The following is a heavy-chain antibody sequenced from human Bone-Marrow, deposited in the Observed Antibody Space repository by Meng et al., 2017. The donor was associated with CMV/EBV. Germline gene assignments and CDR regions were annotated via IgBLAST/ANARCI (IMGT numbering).Heavy chain of an antibody. CDR1: GFTFSSYW. V-gene: IGHV3-7*03. Sequence: GESLKISCAASGFTFSSYWMSWVRQAPGKGLEWVANIKQDGSEKYYVDSVKGRFTISRDNAKNSLYLQMNSLRAEDTAVYYCARVDTAMAVDYWGQGTLVTVSS. D-gene: IGHD5-18*01. J-gene: IGHJ4*02. CDR3: ARVDTAMAVDY. CDR2: IKQDGSEK.